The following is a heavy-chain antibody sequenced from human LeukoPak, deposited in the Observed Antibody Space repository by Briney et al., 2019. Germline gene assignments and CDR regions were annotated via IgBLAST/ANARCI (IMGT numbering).Heavy chain of an antibody. V-gene: IGHV1-2*02. Sequence: EASVKVSCKASGYTFTGYYMHWVRQAPGQGLEWMGWINPNSGGTNYAQKLQGGVTMTTDTSTSTAYMELRSLRSDDTSVYYCARGFYYYDSSGYYDYWGQGTLVTVSS. J-gene: IGHJ4*02. D-gene: IGHD3-22*01. CDR3: ARGFYYYDSSGYYDY. CDR1: GYTFTGYY. CDR2: INPNSGGT.